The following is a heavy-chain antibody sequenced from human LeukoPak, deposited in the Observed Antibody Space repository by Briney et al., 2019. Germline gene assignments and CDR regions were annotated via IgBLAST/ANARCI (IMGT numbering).Heavy chain of an antibody. J-gene: IGHJ4*02. Sequence: SVKVSCKASGGTFSSYTISWVRQAPGQGLEWMGRIIPILGIANYAQKFQGRVTITADKSTSTAYMELSSLRSEDTAVYYCASRYYYDSSGYYYRSFDYWGQGTLVTVPS. V-gene: IGHV1-69*02. CDR3: ASRYYYDSSGYYYRSFDY. CDR1: GGTFSSYT. CDR2: IIPILGIA. D-gene: IGHD3-22*01.